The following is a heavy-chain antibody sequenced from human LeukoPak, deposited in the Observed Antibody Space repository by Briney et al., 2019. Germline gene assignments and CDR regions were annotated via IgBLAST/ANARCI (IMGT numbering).Heavy chain of an antibody. Sequence: GGSLRLFCAASGFTFSSYGMHWVRQAPGKGLEWVAVIWYDGSNEGYTDSVKGRFTISRDNAKNTLFLQMNSLRAEDTAVYYCARGYCSSTSCYSYYYYGMDVWGQGTTVTVSS. V-gene: IGHV3-33*01. CDR2: IWYDGSNE. J-gene: IGHJ6*02. D-gene: IGHD2-2*01. CDR3: ARGYCSSTSCYSYYYYGMDV. CDR1: GFTFSSYG.